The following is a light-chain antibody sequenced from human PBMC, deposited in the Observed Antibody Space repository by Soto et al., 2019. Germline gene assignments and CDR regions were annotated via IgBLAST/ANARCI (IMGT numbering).Light chain of an antibody. CDR1: ESVSYSY. Sequence: ELGLTQSPGTLSLSPVEIATLCCGASESVSYSYVAWYQLKGGLAPRLLIHDASTRASGIPDRFSGSKSGTDFTLTIRGLEPEDAAVYYCQQYGSSPITFGQGTRLEI. CDR3: QQYGSSPIT. CDR2: DAS. V-gene: IGKV3D-20*01. J-gene: IGKJ5*01.